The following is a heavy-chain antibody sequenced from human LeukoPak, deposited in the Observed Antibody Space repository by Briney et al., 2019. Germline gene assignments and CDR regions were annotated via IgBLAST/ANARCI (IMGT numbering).Heavy chain of an antibody. CDR3: AKALRQELVRGYYFDY. CDR1: GFTFSKHA. Sequence: GGSLRLSCAASGFTFSKHAMSLVRQAPGKGLEGVSTIGGGGVSRYYADSVKGRFNISRDHSKRRLYLQMNSLRAEDTAVYYCAKALRQELVRGYYFDYWGQGTLVTVSS. V-gene: IGHV3-23*01. J-gene: IGHJ4*02. D-gene: IGHD6-13*01. CDR2: IGGGGVSR.